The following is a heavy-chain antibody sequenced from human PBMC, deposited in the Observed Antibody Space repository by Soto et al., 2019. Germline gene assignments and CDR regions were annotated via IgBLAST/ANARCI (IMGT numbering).Heavy chain of an antibody. J-gene: IGHJ5*02. D-gene: IGHD1-1*01. CDR3: VRDGTKTLRDWFDP. V-gene: IGHV4-61*08. Sequence: PSETLSLTCTVSGGSVSSGDYYWSWIRQPPGKGLEWIGNIYYSGSTNYNPSLKSRVMMSVDTSKKQFSLKLRSVTAADTAVYYCVRDGTKTLRDWFDPWGQGISVTVSS. CDR2: IYYSGST. CDR1: GGSVSSGDYY.